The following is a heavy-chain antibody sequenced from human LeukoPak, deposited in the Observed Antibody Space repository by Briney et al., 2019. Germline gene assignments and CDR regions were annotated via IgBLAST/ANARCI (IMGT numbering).Heavy chain of an antibody. Sequence: GGSLRLSCAASGFTFTSYSMNWVRQAPGKGLEWLSYISSSSSTIYYADSVKGRFTISRDNAKNSVYLQMNSLRDEDTAVYYCAEGGWYGGGQDAFDFWGQGTMVTVSS. CDR3: AEGGWYGGGQDAFDF. CDR1: GFTFTSYS. J-gene: IGHJ3*01. D-gene: IGHD6-19*01. CDR2: ISSSSSTI. V-gene: IGHV3-48*02.